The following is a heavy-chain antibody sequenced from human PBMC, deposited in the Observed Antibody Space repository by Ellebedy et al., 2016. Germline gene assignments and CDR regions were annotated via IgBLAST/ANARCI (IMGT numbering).Heavy chain of an antibody. V-gene: IGHV3-66*01. Sequence: GRSLRLSCAASGFTVSSNYMSWVRQAPGKGLEWISVIYSGENTYYADSVKGRFIISRDNSKNTLYLQMNSLRTEDTAVYYCAGEAGLTGTQHIPDHWGQGTLVTVSS. CDR1: GFTVSSNY. D-gene: IGHD3-9*01. CDR3: AGEAGLTGTQHIPDH. CDR2: IYSGENT. J-gene: IGHJ5*02.